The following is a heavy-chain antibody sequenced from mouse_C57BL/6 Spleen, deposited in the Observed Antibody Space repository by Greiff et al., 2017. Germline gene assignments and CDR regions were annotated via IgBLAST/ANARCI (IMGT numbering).Heavy chain of an antibody. Sequence: VQLQQSGAELVRPGASVTLSCKASGYTFTDYEMHWVKQTPVHGLEWIGAIDPETGGTAYNQKFKGKAILTADKSSSTAYMELRSLTSEDSAVYYCTRFPYDGYPAWFAYWGQGTLVTVSA. CDR3: TRFPYDGYPAWFAY. CDR1: GYTFTDYE. V-gene: IGHV1-15*01. J-gene: IGHJ3*01. D-gene: IGHD2-3*01. CDR2: IDPETGGT.